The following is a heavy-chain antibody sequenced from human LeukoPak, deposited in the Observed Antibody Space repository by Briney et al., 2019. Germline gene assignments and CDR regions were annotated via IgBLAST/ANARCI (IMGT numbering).Heavy chain of an antibody. CDR2: FDPEDGET. CDR3: ATDRYSYGYGFFDY. Sequence: ASVKVSCKVSGYTPTELSMHWVRQAPGKGLEWMGGFDPEDGETIYAQKFQGRVTMTEDTSTDTAYMELSSLRSEDTAVYYCATDRYSYGYGFFDYWGQGTLVTVSS. V-gene: IGHV1-24*01. D-gene: IGHD5-18*01. J-gene: IGHJ4*02. CDR1: GYTPTELS.